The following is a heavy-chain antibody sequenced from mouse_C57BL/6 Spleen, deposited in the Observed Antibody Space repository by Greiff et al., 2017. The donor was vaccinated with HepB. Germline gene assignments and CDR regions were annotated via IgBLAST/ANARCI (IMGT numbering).Heavy chain of an antibody. V-gene: IGHV1-80*01. CDR1: GYAFSSYW. CDR2: IYPGDGDT. D-gene: IGHD1-1*01. CDR3: AARDITTVVATDYFDY. J-gene: IGHJ2*01. Sequence: VKVVESGAELVKPGASVKISCKASGYAFSSYWMNWVKQRPGKGLEWIGQIYPGDGDTNYNGKFKGKATLTADKSSSTAYMQLSSLTSEDSAVYFCAARDITTVVATDYFDYWGQGTTLTVSS.